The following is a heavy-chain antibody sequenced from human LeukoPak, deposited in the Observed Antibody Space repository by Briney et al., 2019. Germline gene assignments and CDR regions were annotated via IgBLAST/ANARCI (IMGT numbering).Heavy chain of an antibody. D-gene: IGHD3-10*01. V-gene: IGHV3-21*01. CDR3: AKDDTELVYYYGMDV. CDR1: GFTFSSYS. CDR2: ISSSSSYI. Sequence: GGSLRLSCAASGFTFSSYSMNWVRQAPGKGLEWVSSISSSSSYIYYADSVKGRFTISRDNAKNSLYLQMNSLRAEDTAVYYCAKDDTELVYYYGMDVWGQGATVTVSS. J-gene: IGHJ6*02.